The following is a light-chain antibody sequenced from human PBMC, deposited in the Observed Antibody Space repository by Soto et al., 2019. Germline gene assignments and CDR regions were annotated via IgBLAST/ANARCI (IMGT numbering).Light chain of an antibody. J-gene: IGLJ2*01. Sequence: QSVLTQAASLSESPGQSITISCTGTGSDVGGYNYVSWYQQHPGKAPKVMIYDVSNRPSGVSNRFSGSKSGNTASLTISGLQAEDEADYYCSSYTSASTPLVFGGGTKVTVL. CDR2: DVS. CDR1: GSDVGGYNY. V-gene: IGLV2-14*01. CDR3: SSYTSASTPLV.